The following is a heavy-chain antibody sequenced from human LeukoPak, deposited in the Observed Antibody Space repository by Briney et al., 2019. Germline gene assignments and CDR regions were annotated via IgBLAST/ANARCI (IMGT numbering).Heavy chain of an antibody. J-gene: IGHJ4*02. CDR2: IYYQGAT. Sequence: SETLSLTCTVSGGSVTTYYWTWIRQPPGKGLEWIGYIYYQGATNYNPSLRSRVSISLDTSSSHFSLKLSSVTAADTAFYYCASWRSGYFDYWGQGTLVTVSS. D-gene: IGHD3-3*01. V-gene: IGHV4-59*02. CDR3: ASWRSGYFDY. CDR1: GGSVTTYY.